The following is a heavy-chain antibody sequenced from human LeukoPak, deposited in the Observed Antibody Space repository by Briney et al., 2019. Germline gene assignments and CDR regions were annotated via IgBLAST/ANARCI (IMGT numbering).Heavy chain of an antibody. CDR1: GYTFTSYG. V-gene: IGHV1-18*01. Sequence: GASVKVSCKASGYTFTSYGISWVRQAPGQGLEWMGWISAYNGNTNYAQKLQGRVTMTTDTSTSTAYMELRSLRSDDTAVYYCARDLYYYDSSGLDYWGQGTLVTVPS. J-gene: IGHJ4*02. D-gene: IGHD3-22*01. CDR2: ISAYNGNT. CDR3: ARDLYYYDSSGLDY.